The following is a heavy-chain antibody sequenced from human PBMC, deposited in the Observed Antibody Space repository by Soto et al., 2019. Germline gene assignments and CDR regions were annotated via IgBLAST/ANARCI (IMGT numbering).Heavy chain of an antibody. D-gene: IGHD3-22*01. V-gene: IGHV4-34*01. CDR1: GGSFSGYY. Sequence: SETLSLTCAVYGGSFSGYYWSWIRQPPWKGLEWIGEINHSGGTNYNPSLKSRVTISVDTSKNQFSLKLSSVTAADTAVYYCARGASYYDSSGYYGFAYWGQGTLVTVSS. J-gene: IGHJ4*02. CDR3: ARGASYYDSSGYYGFAY. CDR2: INHSGGT.